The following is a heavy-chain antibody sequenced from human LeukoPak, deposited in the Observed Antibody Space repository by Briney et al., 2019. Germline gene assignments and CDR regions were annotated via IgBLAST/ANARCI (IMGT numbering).Heavy chain of an antibody. CDR2: IYYSGST. D-gene: IGHD2-2*02. V-gene: IGHV4-39*07. J-gene: IGHJ3*02. CDR1: GGSISSSSSY. CDR3: ARDYCSSTSCYRKDAFDI. Sequence: SETLSLTCTVSGGSISSSSSYWGWIRQPPGKGLEWIGGIYYSGSTYYNPSLKSRVTISVDTSKNQFSLKLSSVTAADTAVYYCARDYCSSTSCYRKDAFDIWGQGTMVTVSS.